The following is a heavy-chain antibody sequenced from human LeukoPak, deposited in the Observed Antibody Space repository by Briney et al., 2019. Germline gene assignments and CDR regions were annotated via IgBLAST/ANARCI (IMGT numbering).Heavy chain of an antibody. J-gene: IGHJ5*02. Sequence: SETLSLTCTVSGGSISSYYWSWIRQPPGEGLEWIGYIYYSGSTNYNPSLKSRVTISVDTSKNQFSLKLSSVTAADTAVYYCARERGIVGATRRVNWFDPRGQGTLVTVSS. CDR3: ARERGIVGATRRVNWFDP. V-gene: IGHV4-59*12. CDR1: GGSISSYY. D-gene: IGHD1-26*01. CDR2: IYYSGST.